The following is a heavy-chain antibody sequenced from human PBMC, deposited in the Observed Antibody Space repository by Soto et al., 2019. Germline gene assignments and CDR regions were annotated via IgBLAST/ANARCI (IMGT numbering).Heavy chain of an antibody. J-gene: IGHJ5*02. CDR1: GGNFSSNG. D-gene: IGHD5-18*01. Sequence: QVQLVQSGAEVKKPGSSVKVSCKAPGGNFSSNGIRWVRQAPGQGLEFMGGIIPTFGTTNYAHKLRGRVTITADESTCTAYMELSSLRSDDTAVYYCAGASDSTWYNWLDPWGQGTLVTVSS. V-gene: IGHV1-69*01. CDR2: IIPTFGTT. CDR3: AGASDSTWYNWLDP.